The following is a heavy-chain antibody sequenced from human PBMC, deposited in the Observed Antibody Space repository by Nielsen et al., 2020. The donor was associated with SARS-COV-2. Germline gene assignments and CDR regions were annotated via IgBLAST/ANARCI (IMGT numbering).Heavy chain of an antibody. D-gene: IGHD2-15*01. CDR3: ARAPDIVQVPTATPI. J-gene: IGHJ3*02. CDR1: GGSIYSGGFY. Sequence: SETLSLTCTVSGGSIYSGGFYWSWIRQPAGKGLEWIGRTFPTGNTNYNPSLKSRVTISVDTSKNQFSLKVTSVTAADTAVYYCARAPDIVQVPTATPIWGQGALVTVST. V-gene: IGHV4-61*02. CDR2: TFPTGNT.